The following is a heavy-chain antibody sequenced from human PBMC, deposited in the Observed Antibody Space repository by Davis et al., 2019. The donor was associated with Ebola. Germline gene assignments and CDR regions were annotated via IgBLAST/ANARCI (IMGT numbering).Heavy chain of an antibody. V-gene: IGHV1-18*04. CDR1: GYTFTNYG. CDR3: AREVLVSGGDLLGWFDP. J-gene: IGHJ5*02. Sequence: ASVKVSCKASGYTFTNYGITWVRQAPGQGLEWMGWINPHNGNTNYAQNVQGRVTMTTDTSTSTAYMELRSLRSDDTAVYYCAREVLVSGGDLLGWFDPWGQGTLVTVSS. CDR2: INPHNGNT. D-gene: IGHD2-21*02.